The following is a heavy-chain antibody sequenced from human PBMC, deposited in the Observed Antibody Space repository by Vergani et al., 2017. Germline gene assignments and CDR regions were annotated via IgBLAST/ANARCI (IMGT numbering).Heavy chain of an antibody. Sequence: QVQLVQSGAEVKKPGASVKVSCKASGYTFTGYYMHWVRQAPGQGLEWMGWINPNSGGTNYAQKFEGWVTMTRDTSISTAYMVLGRLRSDDTAVYYCARGIAARSSFDYWGQGTLVTVSS. CDR3: ARGIAARSSFDY. D-gene: IGHD6-6*01. V-gene: IGHV1-2*04. J-gene: IGHJ4*02. CDR2: INPNSGGT. CDR1: GYTFTGYY.